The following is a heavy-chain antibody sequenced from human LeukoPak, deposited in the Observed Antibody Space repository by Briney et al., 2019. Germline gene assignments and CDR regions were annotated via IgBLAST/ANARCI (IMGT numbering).Heavy chain of an antibody. CDR2: ISGSGGST. Sequence: TGGSLRLSCVVSGFTVSNNYMSWVRQAPGKGLEWVSAISGSGGSTCYADSVKGRFTISRDNSKNTLYLQMNSLRAEGTAVYYCATQALYNWNYGPSDYWGQGTLVTVSS. V-gene: IGHV3-23*01. D-gene: IGHD1-7*01. CDR1: GFTVSNNY. CDR3: ATQALYNWNYGPSDY. J-gene: IGHJ4*02.